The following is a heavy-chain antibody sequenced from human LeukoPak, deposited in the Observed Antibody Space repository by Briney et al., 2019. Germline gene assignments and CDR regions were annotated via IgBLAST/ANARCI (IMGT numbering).Heavy chain of an antibody. J-gene: IGHJ3*02. V-gene: IGHV4-39*01. D-gene: IGHD3-16*01. CDR2: IYYSGST. CDR1: GGSISSSSYY. CDR3: AFTQFGDAFDI. Sequence: SETLSLTCTVSGGSISSSSYYWGWIRQPPGEGLEWIGSIYYSGSTYYNPSLKSRVTISVDTSKNQFSLKLSSVAAADTAVYYCAFTQFGDAFDIWGQGTMVTVSS.